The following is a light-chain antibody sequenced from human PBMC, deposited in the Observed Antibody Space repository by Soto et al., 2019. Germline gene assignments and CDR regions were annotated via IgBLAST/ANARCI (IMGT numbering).Light chain of an antibody. J-gene: IGKJ2*01. V-gene: IGKV1-39*01. CDR2: AAS. CDR3: QQGYNTPFT. CDR1: QSISSF. Sequence: DIQMTQSPSSLSASVGDRVTITCRASQSISSFLNWYQQKPGTAPKLLIYAASSLQGGVPSRFSGSGSGTDFTLTVSSLQPEDFATYYCQQGYNTPFTFGQGTKLEIK.